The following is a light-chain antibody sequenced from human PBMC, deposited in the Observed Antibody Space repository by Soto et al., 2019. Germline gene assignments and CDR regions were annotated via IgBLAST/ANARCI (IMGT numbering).Light chain of an antibody. CDR2: KAS. CDR3: QQYNSYSHT. Sequence: DIQMTQSPSTLSASVGDRVTITCRASQSISSWLAWYQQKPGKAPKLLIYKASSLESGVPSRFSGSGSGTKFTLTISSLQPDDFATYYCQQYNSYSHTFGQGTKVDIK. CDR1: QSISSW. V-gene: IGKV1-5*03. J-gene: IGKJ2*01.